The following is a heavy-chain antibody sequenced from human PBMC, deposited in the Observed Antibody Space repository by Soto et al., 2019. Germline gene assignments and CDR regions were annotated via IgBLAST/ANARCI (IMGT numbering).Heavy chain of an antibody. D-gene: IGHD4-17*01. Sequence: SETLSLTCTVSGGSIGSYYWSWVWQPPGKGLEWIGYIYYSGSTNYNPSLKSRVTISVDTSKNQFSLKLSSVTAADTAVYYCARGYGDYFGYWGQGTLVTVS. V-gene: IGHV4-59*01. CDR1: GGSIGSYY. J-gene: IGHJ4*02. CDR3: ARGYGDYFGY. CDR2: IYYSGST.